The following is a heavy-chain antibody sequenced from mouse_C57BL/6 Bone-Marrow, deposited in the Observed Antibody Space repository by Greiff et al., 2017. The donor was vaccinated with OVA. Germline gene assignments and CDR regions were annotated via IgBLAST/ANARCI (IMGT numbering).Heavy chain of an antibody. V-gene: IGHV7-1*01. J-gene: IGHJ4*01. Sequence: EVQLVESGGGLVQSGRSLRLSCATSGFTFSDFYMEWVRQAPGKGLEWIAASRNKANDYTTEYSASVKGRFIVSRDTSQSILYLQMNALRAEDTAIYYCARDDTGSYAMDYWGQGTSVTVSS. CDR3: ARDDTGSYAMDY. CDR2: SRNKANDYTT. CDR1: GFTFSDFY.